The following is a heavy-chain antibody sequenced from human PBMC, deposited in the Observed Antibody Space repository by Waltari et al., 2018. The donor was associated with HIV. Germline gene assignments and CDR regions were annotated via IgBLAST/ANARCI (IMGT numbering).Heavy chain of an antibody. CDR2: RSDDTRYP. J-gene: IGHJ4*02. CDR3: VRDYKWAFDY. Sequence: EVKLVESGGGLIQSGGSLRLSCATSGFRFRSYSMNWVRQAPGEGLEWLAYRSDDTRYPYYADSVKGRFTISRDNAEDSVYLQMTNLRVEDTAVYYCVRDYKWAFDYWGQGTRVTVSS. D-gene: IGHD1-20*01. CDR1: GFRFRSYS. V-gene: IGHV3-48*01.